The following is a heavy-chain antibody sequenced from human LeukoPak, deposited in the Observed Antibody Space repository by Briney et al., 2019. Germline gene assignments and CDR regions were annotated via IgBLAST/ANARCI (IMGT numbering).Heavy chain of an antibody. CDR2: ISYDGSNK. D-gene: IGHD2-2*01. J-gene: IGHJ4*02. V-gene: IGHV3-30*18. CDR3: AKTCSSTSCYAVDY. CDR1: GISFSTYA. Sequence: PGGSLRLPCAASGISFSTYAMSWVRQAPGKGLEWVAVISYDGSNKYYADSVKGRFTISRDNSKNTLYLQMNSLRAEDTAVYYCAKTCSSTSCYAVDYWGQGTLVTVSS.